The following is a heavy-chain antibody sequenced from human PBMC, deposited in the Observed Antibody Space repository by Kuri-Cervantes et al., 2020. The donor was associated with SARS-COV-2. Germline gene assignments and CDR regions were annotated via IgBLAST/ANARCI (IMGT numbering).Heavy chain of an antibody. CDR3: ARDVKYDFWSGSPYYYYYMDV. V-gene: IGHV3-21*04. D-gene: IGHD3-3*01. CDR2: IDSTSYYI. Sequence: GESLKISCAASGFTFSGYSMSWVRQAPGMGLEWVSSIDSTSYYIFYADSMKGRFTISRDNAKNSLYLQMNSLRAEDTALYYCARDVKYDFWSGSPYYYYYMDVWGKGTTVTVSS. CDR1: GFTFSGYS. J-gene: IGHJ6*03.